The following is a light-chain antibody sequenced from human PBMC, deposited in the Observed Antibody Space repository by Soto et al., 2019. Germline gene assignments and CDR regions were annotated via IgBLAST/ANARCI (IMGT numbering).Light chain of an antibody. CDR3: SSYTSSSTYV. CDR1: SSDVGGYNY. V-gene: IGLV2-14*01. CDR2: EVS. J-gene: IGLJ1*01. Sequence: ALTHPASVSGSPGQSITISCTGTSSDVGGYNYVSWYQQHPGKAPKLMIYEVSNRPSGVSNRFSGSKSGNTASLTISGLQAEEEADYYCSSYTSSSTYVFGTGTKVTVL.